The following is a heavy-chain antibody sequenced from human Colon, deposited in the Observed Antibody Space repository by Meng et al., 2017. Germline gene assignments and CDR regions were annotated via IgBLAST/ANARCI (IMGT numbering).Heavy chain of an antibody. D-gene: IGHD6-19*01. CDR3: ARERHSSGWYGGRWFDP. CDR2: IHHSRST. CDR1: LGSSGGSY. V-gene: IGHV4-34*01. J-gene: IGHJ5*02. Sequence: WSPPEAPPPTGALYLGSSGGSYWIWTRQPQVKWTGWIGKIHHSRSTNHNPYLTSRVPISIYTSTNQFDLKLSSFTAADTAVYSCARERHSSGWYGGRWFDPWGQGTLVTVSS.